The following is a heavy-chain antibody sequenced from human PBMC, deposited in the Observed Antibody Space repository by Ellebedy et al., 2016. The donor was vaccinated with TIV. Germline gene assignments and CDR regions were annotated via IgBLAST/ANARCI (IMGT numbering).Heavy chain of an antibody. V-gene: IGHV1-3*01. Sequence: ASVKVSCXASGYTFTSYAMHWVRQAPGQRLEWMGWINAGNGNTKYSQKFQGRVTITRDTSASTAYMELSSLRSEDTAVYYCAREAVVVGGMDVWGQGTTVTVSS. CDR3: AREAVVVGGMDV. CDR1: GYTFTSYA. D-gene: IGHD2-15*01. J-gene: IGHJ6*02. CDR2: INAGNGNT.